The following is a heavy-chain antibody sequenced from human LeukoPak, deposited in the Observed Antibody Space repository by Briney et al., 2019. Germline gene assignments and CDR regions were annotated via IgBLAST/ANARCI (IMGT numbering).Heavy chain of an antibody. Sequence: GGSLRLSCAASGFTFSSYAMSWVRQAPGKGLEWVSAISGSGGSTYYADSVKGRFTISRDNSKNTLYLQMNSLRAEDTAVYYCAKDQRKIVVEPAAPLDYWGQGTLVTVSS. CDR1: GFTFSSYA. CDR3: AKDQRKIVVEPAAPLDY. CDR2: ISGSGGST. J-gene: IGHJ4*02. V-gene: IGHV3-23*01. D-gene: IGHD2-2*01.